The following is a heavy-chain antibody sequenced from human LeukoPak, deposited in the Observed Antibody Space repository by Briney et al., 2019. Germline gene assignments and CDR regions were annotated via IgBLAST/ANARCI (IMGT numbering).Heavy chain of an antibody. J-gene: IGHJ5*02. CDR1: GYTFTSYD. D-gene: IGHD2/OR15-2a*01. V-gene: IGHV1-8*01. Sequence: ASVKVSCKASGYTFTSYDINWVRQATGQGLEWMGWMNPNSGNTGYAQKFQGRVTMTEDTSTDTAYMELSSLRSGDTAVYYCATLLSDWFDPWGQGTLVTVSS. CDR3: ATLLSDWFDP. CDR2: MNPNSGNT.